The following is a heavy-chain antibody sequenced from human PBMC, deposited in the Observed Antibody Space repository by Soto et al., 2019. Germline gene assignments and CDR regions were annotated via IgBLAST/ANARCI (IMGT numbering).Heavy chain of an antibody. CDR3: ASGNYGSGIDS. Sequence: GGSLILSCAASGFTFSSYSMNWVRQAPGKGLEWVSYISKSGSAIYYADSVKGRFTISRDNAKDSLYLQMDSLRAEDTAVYYCASGNYGSGIDSWGQGTLVNGSS. J-gene: IGHJ4*02. CDR1: GFTFSSYS. D-gene: IGHD3-10*01. V-gene: IGHV3-48*01. CDR2: ISKSGSAI.